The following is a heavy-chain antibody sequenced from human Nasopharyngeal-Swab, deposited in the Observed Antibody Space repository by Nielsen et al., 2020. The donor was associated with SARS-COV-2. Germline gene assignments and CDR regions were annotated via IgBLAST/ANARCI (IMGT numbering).Heavy chain of an antibody. CDR1: GFTFNTYA. J-gene: IGHJ1*01. V-gene: IGHV3-23*01. D-gene: IGHD2-21*02. Sequence: GESLKISCAASGFTFNTYAISWVRQAPGKGLEWVSVISGSDYSTKYADSVKGRFTISRDNSKNTLYLQMNSLRAEDTAVYYCAKDRVVVTATYFHHWGQGTLVTVSS. CDR2: ISGSDYST. CDR3: AKDRVVVTATYFHH.